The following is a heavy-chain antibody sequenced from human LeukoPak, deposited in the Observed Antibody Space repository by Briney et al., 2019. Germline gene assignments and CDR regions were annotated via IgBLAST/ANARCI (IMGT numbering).Heavy chain of an antibody. V-gene: IGHV4-59*08. Sequence: SETLSLTCTVSGDSISSSYWGWIRHPPGKGLEWIGYVYYTGSTNYNPSLKSRVTISVDTSKNQFSLKLSSVTAADTAVYYCARRSQENRVTTAKNWFDPWGQGTLVTVSS. J-gene: IGHJ5*02. CDR2: VYYTGST. CDR3: ARRSQENRVTTAKNWFDP. CDR1: GDSISSSY. D-gene: IGHD4-17*01.